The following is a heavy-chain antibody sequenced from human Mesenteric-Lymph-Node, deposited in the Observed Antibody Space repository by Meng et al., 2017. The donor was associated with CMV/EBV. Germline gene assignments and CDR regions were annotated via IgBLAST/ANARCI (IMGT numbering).Heavy chain of an antibody. Sequence: ASVTVSCQASGGTFSSYAIIWVRQATGQGLEWMGWMNPNSGNTGYAPKFQGSVTITSNPSISTAYLELRSLRSDDTAVYYCAICDGARGYDFWSGYYSENDYYGMDVWGQGTTVTVSS. CDR1: GGTFSSYA. D-gene: IGHD3-3*01. V-gene: IGHV1-8*03. J-gene: IGHJ6*02. CDR2: MNPNSGNT. CDR3: AICDGARGYDFWSGYYSENDYYGMDV.